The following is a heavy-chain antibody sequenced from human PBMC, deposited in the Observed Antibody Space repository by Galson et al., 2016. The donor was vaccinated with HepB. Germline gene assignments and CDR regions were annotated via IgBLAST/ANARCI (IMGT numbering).Heavy chain of an antibody. J-gene: IGHJ4*02. CDR1: GFAFRNYD. D-gene: IGHD2-8*01. CDR3: AKGARFGVSTRDIDS. V-gene: IGHV3-9*01. CDR2: ISWDTGTT. Sequence: SLRLSCAASGFAFRNYDMNWVRQGPGKGLEWVAGISWDTGTTGYADSVRGRFTISRDNAKSSVSLQMNSLRDEDTALYYRAKGARFGVSTRDIDSWGQGTLVIVSS.